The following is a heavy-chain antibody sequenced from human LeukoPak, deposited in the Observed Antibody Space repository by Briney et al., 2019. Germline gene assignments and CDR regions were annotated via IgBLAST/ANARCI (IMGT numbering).Heavy chain of an antibody. V-gene: IGHV3-30*03. D-gene: IGHD1-26*01. Sequence: GGSLRLSCAASGFNFRSFGSHWVRQAPGKGLEWLAIVSFERNDKYYADSVKGRFTISGDESKNTLYLQMNSLRSEDTAVYYCARDPLRRGTSYLDNWGQGTLVTVAS. CDR1: GFNFRSFG. CDR2: VSFERNDK. J-gene: IGHJ4*02. CDR3: ARDPLRRGTSYLDN.